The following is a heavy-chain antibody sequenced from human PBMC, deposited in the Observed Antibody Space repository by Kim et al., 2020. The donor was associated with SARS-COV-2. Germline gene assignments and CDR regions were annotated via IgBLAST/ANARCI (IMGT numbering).Heavy chain of an antibody. CDR3: AKEGGSSYWTPCGDY. J-gene: IGHJ4*02. Sequence: SVKGRLTTSRDKAKNTLYLQMNSLGADDTAVYYCAKEGGSSYWTPCGDYWGQGTVVTVSS. D-gene: IGHD3-16*01. V-gene: IGHV3-11*01.